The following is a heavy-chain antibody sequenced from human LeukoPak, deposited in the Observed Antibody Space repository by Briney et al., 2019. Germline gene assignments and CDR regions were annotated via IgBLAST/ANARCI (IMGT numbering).Heavy chain of an antibody. Sequence: PGGSLRLSCAASGFTFSSFVMHWVRQAPGKGLDWVPVISYDGRSKYYADSVKDRFSISRDNSKSTLYLELNRMRVEEKAVFYCAGDFKGVVAGRLWRIDFWDYYYGMDVWGQGTTVTVSS. CDR1: GFTFSSFV. CDR2: ISYDGRSK. CDR3: AGDFKGVVAGRLWRIDFWDYYYGMDV. D-gene: IGHD3/OR15-3a*01. V-gene: IGHV3-30*04. J-gene: IGHJ6*02.